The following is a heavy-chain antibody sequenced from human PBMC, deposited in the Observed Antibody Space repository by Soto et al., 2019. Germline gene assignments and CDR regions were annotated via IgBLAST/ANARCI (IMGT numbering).Heavy chain of an antibody. V-gene: IGHV3-23*04. CDR1: GFIFTTSD. J-gene: IGHJ4*02. Sequence: EVQLVESEGGLVQPGGSLRLSCEASGFIFTTSDMSWVRQAPGKGLEWISSITITGDTTHYADSVKGRFTISRDNSRNPVYFQMNSLRGAGPAVYYCAKGGGGDHGYWGQGTLVAVSS. CDR3: AKGGGGDHGY. D-gene: IGHD2-21*02. CDR2: ITITGDTT.